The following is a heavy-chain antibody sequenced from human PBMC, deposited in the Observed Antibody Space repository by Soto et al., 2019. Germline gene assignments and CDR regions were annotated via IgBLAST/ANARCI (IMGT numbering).Heavy chain of an antibody. CDR1: GGSISSGDYY. D-gene: IGHD3-16*01. V-gene: IGHV4-30-4*01. J-gene: IGHJ4*02. CDR2: IYYSGST. Sequence: TLSLTCTVSGGSISSGDYYWSWIRQPPGKGLEWIGYIYYSGSTYYNPSLKSRVTISVDTSKNQFSLKLSSVTAADTAVYYCARALFGGSPFDYWGQGTLVTVSS. CDR3: ARALFGGSPFDY.